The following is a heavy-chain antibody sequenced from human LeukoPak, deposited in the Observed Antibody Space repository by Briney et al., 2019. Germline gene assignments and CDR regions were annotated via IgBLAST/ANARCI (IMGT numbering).Heavy chain of an antibody. V-gene: IGHV4-34*01. CDR2: INHSGST. J-gene: IGHJ4*02. Sequence: SETLSFTCAVYGGSFSGYYWSWIRQPPGKGLEWIGEINHSGSTNYNPSLKSRVTISVDTSKNQFPLKLSSVTAADTAVYYCARGDYYGSGSPPDYWGQGTLVTVSS. CDR1: GGSFSGYY. CDR3: ARGDYYGSGSPPDY. D-gene: IGHD3-10*01.